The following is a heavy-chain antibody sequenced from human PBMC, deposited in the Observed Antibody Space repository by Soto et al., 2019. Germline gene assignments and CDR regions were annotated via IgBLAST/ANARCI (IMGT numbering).Heavy chain of an antibody. CDR3: AGQPAVWPYSWFDP. J-gene: IGHJ5*02. CDR1: GFPFSNFD. CDR2: ISSSGTTV. V-gene: IGHV3-48*03. Sequence: GGSLRLSCLASGFPFSNFDMNWVRQAPGKGLEWISYISSSGTTVHYADSVKGRFTISRDDAKNSLYLQMSSLRAEDTSLYYCAGQPAVWPYSWFDPWGQGTLVTVSS. D-gene: IGHD2-2*01.